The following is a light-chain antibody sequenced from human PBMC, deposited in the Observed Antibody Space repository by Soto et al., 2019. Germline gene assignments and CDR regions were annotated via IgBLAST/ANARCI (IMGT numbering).Light chain of an antibody. J-gene: IGKJ1*01. CDR3: QQYDSSPWT. CDR2: GAS. V-gene: IGKV3-20*01. Sequence: ESVLTQSPGTLSLSPGERATLSCRASQSVSRSFLAWYQLKPGQAPRLLIYGASSRATGIPDRFSGSGSGTDFPLTISRLEPEEFAVYYCQQYDSSPWTFGQGTKVEIK. CDR1: QSVSRSF.